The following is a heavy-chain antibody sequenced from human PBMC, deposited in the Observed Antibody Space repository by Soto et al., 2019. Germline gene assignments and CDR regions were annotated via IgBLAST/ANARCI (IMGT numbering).Heavy chain of an antibody. Sequence: KPSETLSLTCAVSGGSISSGSYSWSWIRQPPGKGLEWIGYIYHSGSTYYNPSLKSRVTISVDRSKNQFSLKLSSVTAADTAVYYCARWNYYFDYWGQGTLVTVSS. CDR1: GGSISSGSYS. CDR2: IYHSGST. CDR3: ARWNYYFDY. J-gene: IGHJ4*02. V-gene: IGHV4-30-2*01. D-gene: IGHD1-7*01.